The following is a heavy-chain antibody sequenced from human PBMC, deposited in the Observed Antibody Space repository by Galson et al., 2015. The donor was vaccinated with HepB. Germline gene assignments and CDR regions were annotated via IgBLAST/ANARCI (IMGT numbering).Heavy chain of an antibody. Sequence: SLRLSCAASGFTFNSYWMSWVRRAPGKGLEWVANIKQDGSDKDSVDSVKGRFTISRDNAKNSLYLQMNSLRAEDTAVYYCARVYSSSSGRALDNWGQGTLVTVSS. D-gene: IGHD6-6*01. CDR3: ARVYSSSSGRALDN. J-gene: IGHJ4*02. V-gene: IGHV3-7*03. CDR1: GFTFNSYW. CDR2: IKQDGSDK.